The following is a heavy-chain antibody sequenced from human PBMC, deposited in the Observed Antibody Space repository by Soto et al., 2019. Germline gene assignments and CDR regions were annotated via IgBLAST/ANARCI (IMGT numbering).Heavy chain of an antibody. J-gene: IGHJ4*02. CDR2: IYYSGTT. Sequence: WTWIRQPPGKGLEWMGYIYYSGTTTNYNPSLKSRVTLSVDTSKNQFSLKLSSVTAADTAVYYCARLGGSYAVPHFDYWGQGPLAPV. V-gene: IGHV4-59*08. CDR3: ARLGGSYAVPHFDY. D-gene: IGHD1-26*01.